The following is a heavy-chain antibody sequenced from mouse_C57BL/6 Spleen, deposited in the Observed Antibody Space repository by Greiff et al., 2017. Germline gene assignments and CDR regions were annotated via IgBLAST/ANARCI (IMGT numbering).Heavy chain of an antibody. Sequence: VQLQQSGAELARPGASVKMSCKASGYTFTSYTMHWVKQRPGQGLEWIGYINPSSGYTKYNQKFKDKATLTADKSSSTAYMQLSSLTSEDSAVYYCARAGTTVGWYFDVWGTGTTVTVSS. CDR1: GYTFTSYT. V-gene: IGHV1-4*01. CDR2: INPSSGYT. J-gene: IGHJ1*03. CDR3: ARAGTTVGWYFDV. D-gene: IGHD1-1*01.